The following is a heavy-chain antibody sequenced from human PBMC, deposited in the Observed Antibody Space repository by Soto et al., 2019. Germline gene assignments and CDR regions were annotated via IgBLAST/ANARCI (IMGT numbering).Heavy chain of an antibody. CDR2: INAGNGNT. Sequence: QVQLVQSGAEVKKPGASVKVSCKASGYTFTSYAMHWVRQAPGQRLEWMGWINAGNGNTKYSQKFQGRVTITRDTSASTAYMELSSLRSEDTAVYYCARDPQVAAAGIRLFDPWGQGTLVTVSS. V-gene: IGHV1-3*01. CDR1: GYTFTSYA. J-gene: IGHJ5*02. D-gene: IGHD6-13*01. CDR3: ARDPQVAAAGIRLFDP.